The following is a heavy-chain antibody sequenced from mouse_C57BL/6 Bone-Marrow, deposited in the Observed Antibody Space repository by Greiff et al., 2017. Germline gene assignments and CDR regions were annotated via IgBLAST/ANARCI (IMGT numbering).Heavy chain of an antibody. CDR3: ARPYYYGSSYWYFDV. V-gene: IGHV1-55*01. D-gene: IGHD1-1*01. CDR1: GYTFTSYW. Sequence: QVQLQQSGAELVKPGASVKMSCKASGYTFTSYWITWVKQRPGQGLEWIGDIYPGSGSTNYNEKFKSKATLTVDTSSSTAYMQLSSLTSEDSAVYYCARPYYYGSSYWYFDVWGTGTTVTVSS. J-gene: IGHJ1*03. CDR2: IYPGSGST.